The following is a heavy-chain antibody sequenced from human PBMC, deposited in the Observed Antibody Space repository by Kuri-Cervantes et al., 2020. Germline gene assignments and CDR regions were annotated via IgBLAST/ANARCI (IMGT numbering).Heavy chain of an antibody. D-gene: IGHD3-16*01. CDR2: IYYSGST. V-gene: IGHV4-30-4*01. CDR1: GGSISSGDYY. Sequence: LRLSCTVSGGSISSGDYYWSWIRQLPGKGLEWIGYIYYSGSTYYNPSLKSRVTISVDTSKNQFSLKLSSVTAADTAVYYCAREWGGPFDYWGQGTLVTVSS. CDR3: AREWGGPFDY. J-gene: IGHJ4*02.